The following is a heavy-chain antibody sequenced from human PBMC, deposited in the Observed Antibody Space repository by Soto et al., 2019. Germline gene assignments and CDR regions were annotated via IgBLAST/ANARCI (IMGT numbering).Heavy chain of an antibody. CDR1: GFTFSSYD. J-gene: IGHJ5*02. CDR3: ARGRGDSSGYYYQDWFDP. D-gene: IGHD3-22*01. Sequence: PGGSLRLSCAASGFTFSSYDMHWVRQATGKGLEWVSAIGTAGDTYYPGSVKGRFTISRENAKNSLYLQMNSLRAGDTAVYYCARGRGDSSGYYYQDWFDPWGQGTLVTVSS. CDR2: IGTAGDT. V-gene: IGHV3-13*01.